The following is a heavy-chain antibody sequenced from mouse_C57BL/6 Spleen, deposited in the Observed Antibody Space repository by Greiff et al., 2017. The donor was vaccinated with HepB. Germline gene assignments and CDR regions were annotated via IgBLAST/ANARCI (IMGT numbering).Heavy chain of an antibody. J-gene: IGHJ4*01. V-gene: IGHV5-16*01. D-gene: IGHD2-3*01. Sequence: EVQLVESEGGLVQPGSSMKLSCTASGFTFSDYYMAWVRQVPEKGLEWVANINYDGSSTYYLDSLKSRFIISRDNAKNILYLQMSSLKSEDTATYYCARVDGYYEVYYAMDYWGQGTSVTVSS. CDR2: INYDGSST. CDR3: ARVDGYYEVYYAMDY. CDR1: GFTFSDYY.